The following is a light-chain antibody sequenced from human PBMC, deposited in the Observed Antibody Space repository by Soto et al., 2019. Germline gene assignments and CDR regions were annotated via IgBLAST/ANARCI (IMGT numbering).Light chain of an antibody. CDR3: QSYDSSLSAHVV. CDR2: GNS. J-gene: IGLJ2*01. CDR1: SSNIGAGYD. Sequence: QAVVTQPPSVSGAPGQRVTISCTGSSSNIGAGYDVHWYQQLPATAPKLLIYGNSNRPSGVPDRFSGSKSGTSASLAITGLQAEDEADYYCQSYDSSLSAHVVFGGGTKLTVL. V-gene: IGLV1-40*01.